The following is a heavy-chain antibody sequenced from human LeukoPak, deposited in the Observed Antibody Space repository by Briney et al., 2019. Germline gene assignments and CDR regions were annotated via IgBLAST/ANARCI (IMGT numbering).Heavy chain of an antibody. Sequence: PGGSLRLSCAASGFTVSSNYMSWVRQAPGKGLEWVSVIYSGGSTYYADSVKGRFTISRDNSKNTLYLQVNSLRAEDTAVYYCARDLDSSGWSPTFDYWGQGTLVTVSS. V-gene: IGHV3-66*01. D-gene: IGHD6-19*01. J-gene: IGHJ4*02. CDR3: ARDLDSSGWSPTFDY. CDR1: GFTVSSNY. CDR2: IYSGGST.